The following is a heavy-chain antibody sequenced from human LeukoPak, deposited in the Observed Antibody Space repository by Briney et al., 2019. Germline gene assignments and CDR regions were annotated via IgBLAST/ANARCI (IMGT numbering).Heavy chain of an antibody. D-gene: IGHD4-17*01. V-gene: IGHV1-2*02. J-gene: IGHJ6*03. CDR1: GYTFTGYY. CDR2: INPNSGGT. Sequence: ASVKVSCKASGYTFTGYYMHWVRQAPGQGLEWMGWINPNSGGTNYAQKFQGRVTMTRDTSISTAYMELSRLRSDDTAVYYCARVGYGDPGDYYYYYMDVWGKGTTVTVSS. CDR3: ARVGYGDPGDYYYYYMDV.